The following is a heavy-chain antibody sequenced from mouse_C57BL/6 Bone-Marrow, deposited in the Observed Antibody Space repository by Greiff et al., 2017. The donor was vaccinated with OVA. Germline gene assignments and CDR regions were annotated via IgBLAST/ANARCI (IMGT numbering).Heavy chain of an antibody. Sequence: EVQLQQSGPELVKPGASVKISCKASGYTFTDYYMNWVKQSHGKSLEWIGVINPYNGGTSYNQKFKGKATLTVDKSSSTAYMELNSLTSEDSAVYYCARDLRPAWFAYWGQGTLVTVSA. CDR3: ARDLRPAWFAY. V-gene: IGHV1-19*01. CDR1: GYTFTDYY. CDR2: INPYNGGT. J-gene: IGHJ3*01. D-gene: IGHD3-2*02.